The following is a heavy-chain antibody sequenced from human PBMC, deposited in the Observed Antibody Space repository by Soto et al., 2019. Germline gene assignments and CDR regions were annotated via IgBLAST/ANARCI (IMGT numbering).Heavy chain of an antibody. D-gene: IGHD6-13*01. V-gene: IGHV3-23*01. CDR1: GLTFSSYA. CDR3: AKNPGHIAAAGRSGLDY. Sequence: GGSLRLSCAASGLTFSSYAMSWVRQAPGRGLEWVSAISGSGGSTYYADSVKGRFTISRDNSKNTLYLQMNSLRAEDTAVYYCAKNPGHIAAAGRSGLDYWGQGTLVTVSS. CDR2: ISGSGGST. J-gene: IGHJ4*02.